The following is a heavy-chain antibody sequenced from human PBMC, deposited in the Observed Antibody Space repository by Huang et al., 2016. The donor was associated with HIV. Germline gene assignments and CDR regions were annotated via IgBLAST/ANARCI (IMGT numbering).Heavy chain of an antibody. J-gene: IGHJ4*02. CDR3: ARGGAVEMATNYFDY. Sequence: QVQLVQSGTEVKKPGSSVRVSCKASGGTFSTYAINWVRQAPGQGLEWMGGIIPIFGTPQYAQKFQDRVTITAGESTSTAYMELSSLKSEDTAVYYCARGGAVEMATNYFDYWGPGTLVTVSS. V-gene: IGHV1-69*01. CDR1: GGTFSTYA. CDR2: IIPIFGTP.